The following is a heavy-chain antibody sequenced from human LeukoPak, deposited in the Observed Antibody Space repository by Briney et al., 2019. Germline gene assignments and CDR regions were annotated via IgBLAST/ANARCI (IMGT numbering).Heavy chain of an antibody. CDR2: IIPIFGTA. CDR1: GGTFSSYA. V-gene: IGHV1-69*05. CDR3: ARKGYYDSSGYYVHAFDI. J-gene: IGHJ3*02. D-gene: IGHD3-22*01. Sequence: SVKVSCKASGGTFSSYAISWVRQAPGQGLEWMGRIIPIFGTANYAQKFQGRVTITTDESTSTAYMELSSLRSEDTAVYYCARKGYYDSSGYYVHAFDIWGQGTMVTVSS.